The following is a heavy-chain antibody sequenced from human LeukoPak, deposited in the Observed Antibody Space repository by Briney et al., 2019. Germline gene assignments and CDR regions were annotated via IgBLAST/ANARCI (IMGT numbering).Heavy chain of an antibody. D-gene: IGHD6-19*01. CDR2: INHSGST. Sequence: PSETLSLTCAGYGGSFSAYYWSWVRQPPGKGLEWIGEINHSGSTNYNPSLKSRVTISVDMSKNQFSLQLSSVTAADTAVYYCARGSSGWYAGRRYYFDYWGQGTLVTVSS. V-gene: IGHV4-34*01. J-gene: IGHJ4*02. CDR1: GGSFSAYY. CDR3: ARGSSGWYAGRRYYFDY.